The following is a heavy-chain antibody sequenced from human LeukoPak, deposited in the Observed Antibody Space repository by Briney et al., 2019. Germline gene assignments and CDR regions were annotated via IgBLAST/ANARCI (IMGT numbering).Heavy chain of an antibody. CDR3: AIAGLRFLEFDY. V-gene: IGHV1-8*01. J-gene: IGHJ4*02. D-gene: IGHD3-3*01. CDR2: MNPNSGDT. Sequence: ASVKVSCKASGYIFSSNDINWVRQAAGQGLEWMGWMNPNSGDTGYTQKFQGRVAMTRSTSITTAYMELSSLRSEDTAVYYCAIAGLRFLEFDYWGQGTLVTVSS. CDR1: GYIFSSND.